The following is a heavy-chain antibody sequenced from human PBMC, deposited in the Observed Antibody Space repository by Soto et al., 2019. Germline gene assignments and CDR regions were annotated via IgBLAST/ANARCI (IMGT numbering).Heavy chain of an antibody. D-gene: IGHD3-10*01. Sequence: EVQLVESGGGLIQPGGSLRLSCAVSGFTVSNNYMSWVRQAPGKGLEGVSVIYSGGYTAYGDSVKGRFTISRDNSKTKQYFQTKSLRAADAAVFYGATRGGGGGYWGQGTLVTVSS. V-gene: IGHV3-53*01. CDR2: IYSGGYT. J-gene: IGHJ4*02. CDR3: ATRGGGGGY. CDR1: GFTVSNNY.